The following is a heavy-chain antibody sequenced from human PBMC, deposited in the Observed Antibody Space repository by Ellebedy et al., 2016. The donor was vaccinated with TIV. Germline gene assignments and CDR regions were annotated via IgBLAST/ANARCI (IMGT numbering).Heavy chain of an antibody. CDR2: ISWNGYNI. D-gene: IGHD3-10*01. V-gene: IGHV3-9*01. CDR3: ARGDYRGSGGLSDN. J-gene: IGHJ4*02. Sequence: SLKIPCATSGFNFDDYAMHWVRQAPGKGLEWVSGISWNGYNIGYADSVEGRFTISRDSAKNSLYLQLNSLRSEDTALYYCARGDYRGSGGLSDNWGQGTPVTVSS. CDR1: GFNFDDYA.